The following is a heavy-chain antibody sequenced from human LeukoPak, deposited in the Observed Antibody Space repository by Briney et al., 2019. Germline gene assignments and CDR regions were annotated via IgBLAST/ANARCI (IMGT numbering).Heavy chain of an antibody. Sequence: PSETLSLTCAVSGYSISSGYYWGWIRPPPGKGLEWIGSIYHSGSTYYNPSLKSRVTISVDTSKNQFSLKLSSVTAADTAVYYCARVAGLRVATIPDEFDYWGQGTLVTVSS. CDR2: IYHSGST. D-gene: IGHD5-12*01. CDR1: GYSISSGYY. J-gene: IGHJ4*02. V-gene: IGHV4-38-2*01. CDR3: ARVAGLRVATIPDEFDY.